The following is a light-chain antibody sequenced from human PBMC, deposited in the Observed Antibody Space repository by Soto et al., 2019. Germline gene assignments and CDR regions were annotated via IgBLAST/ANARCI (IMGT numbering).Light chain of an antibody. CDR3: SSYTSSSTLEVV. V-gene: IGLV2-14*01. CDR2: DVS. CDR1: SSDVGGYNY. Sequence: QSVLTQPASVSGSPGQSITISCTGTSSDVGGYNYVSWYQQHPGKAPKLMIYDVSNRPSGVSNRFSGSKSGNTASLTISGLQAEDEADYYCSSYTSSSTLEVVFGGWTKVTFL. J-gene: IGLJ2*01.